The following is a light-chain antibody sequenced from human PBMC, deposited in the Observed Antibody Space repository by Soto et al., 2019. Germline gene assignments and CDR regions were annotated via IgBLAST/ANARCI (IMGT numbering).Light chain of an antibody. CDR1: SSDVGY. V-gene: IGLV2-14*01. Sequence: QSALTQPASVSGSPGQSITISCTGTSSDVGYVSWYQQHPDKAPKLMIYDVTNRPSGVSNRFSGSKSGNTASLTISVLQAEDEAAYYCSSYTSTSTGVVFGGGTKLTVL. CDR2: DVT. J-gene: IGLJ2*01. CDR3: SSYTSTSTGVV.